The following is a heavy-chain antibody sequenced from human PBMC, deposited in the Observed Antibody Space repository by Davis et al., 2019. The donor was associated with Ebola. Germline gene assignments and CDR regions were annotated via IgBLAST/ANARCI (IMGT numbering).Heavy chain of an antibody. CDR3: VKGGSLGY. D-gene: IGHD2-15*01. CDR1: GFTFSSYA. J-gene: IGHJ4*02. V-gene: IGHV3-23*01. Sequence: GESLKISCAASGFTFSSYAMSWVRQAPGKGLEWVSAISGSGGSTYYADSVKGRFTISRDNSKNTLYLQMNSLRAEDTAVYYCVKGGSLGYWGQGTLVTVSS. CDR2: ISGSGGST.